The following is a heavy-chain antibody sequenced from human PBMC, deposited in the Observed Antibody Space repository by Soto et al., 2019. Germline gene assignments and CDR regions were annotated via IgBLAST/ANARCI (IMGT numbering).Heavy chain of an antibody. CDR2: IYYSGST. V-gene: IGHV4-31*03. J-gene: IGHJ4*02. Sequence: SETLSLTCTVSGGSISSGGYYWSWIRQHPGKGLEWIGYIYYSGSTYYNPSLKSRVTISLDTSKSQFSLKLSSVTAADTAVYYCARGRDYYLYYFDYRGPGTLVTVSS. CDR3: ARGRDYYLYYFDY. D-gene: IGHD3-22*01. CDR1: GGSISSGGYY.